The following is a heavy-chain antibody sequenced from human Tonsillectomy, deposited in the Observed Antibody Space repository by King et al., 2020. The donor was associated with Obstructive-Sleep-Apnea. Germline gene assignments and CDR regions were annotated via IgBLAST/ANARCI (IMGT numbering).Heavy chain of an antibody. CDR1: GGSISSTSYY. D-gene: IGHD2-15*01. V-gene: IGHV4-39*07. CDR3: ARDAGVCSGGSCYSGWFDP. Sequence: QLQESGPGLVKPSETLSLTCTVSGGSISSTSYYCGWIRQPPGKGLEWIGSIYYSGSTYYNPSLKSRVTISVDTSKNQFSLKLTSVTAADTAVYYCARDAGVCSGGSCYSGWFDPWGQGTLVTVSS. J-gene: IGHJ5*02. CDR2: IYYSGST.